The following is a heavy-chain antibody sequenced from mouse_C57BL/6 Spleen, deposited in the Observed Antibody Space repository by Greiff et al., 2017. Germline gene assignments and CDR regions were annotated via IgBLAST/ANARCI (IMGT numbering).Heavy chain of an antibody. CDR3: ARREGYYFDY. J-gene: IGHJ2*01. CDR2: IDPEDGET. CDR1: GFNIKDYY. V-gene: IGHV14-2*01. Sequence: VQLQQSGAELVKPGASVKLSCTASGFNIKDYYMHWVKQRTEQGLEWIGRIDPEDGETKYAPKFPGKATITADTSSNTAYLQLSSLTSEDTAVYYCARREGYYFDYWGQGTTLTVSS.